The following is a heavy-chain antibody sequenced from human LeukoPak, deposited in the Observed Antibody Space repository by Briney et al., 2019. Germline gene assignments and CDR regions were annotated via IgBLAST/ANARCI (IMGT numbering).Heavy chain of an antibody. CDR2: MKGDGSHI. CDR1: GFIFGNFW. CDR3: ARLFGGVTTYDY. V-gene: IGHV3-7*01. D-gene: IGHD2-8*02. J-gene: IGHJ4*02. Sequence: GGSLRLSCVASGFIFGNFWMSWVRQAPGRGLQWVASMKGDGSHIYYVDSVKGRFTISRDNARNSLYLQMNSLRVEDTAVYYCARLFGGVTTYDYWGQGALVTVPS.